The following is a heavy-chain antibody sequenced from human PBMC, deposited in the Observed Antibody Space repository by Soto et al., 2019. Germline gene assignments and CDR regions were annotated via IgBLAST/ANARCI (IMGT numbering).Heavy chain of an antibody. J-gene: IGHJ4*02. CDR2: ISGSGGST. CDR1: GFTFSSYA. CDR3: AKDGAYYDILTGRFDY. D-gene: IGHD3-9*01. V-gene: IGHV3-23*01. Sequence: DVQLLASGGGLVQPGGSLRLSCAASGFTFSSYAMSWVRQAPGKGLEWVSAISGSGGSTYYADYVKGRFTISRDNSKNTLYLQMNSLRSEDTAVYYCAKDGAYYDILTGRFDYWGQGTLVTVSS.